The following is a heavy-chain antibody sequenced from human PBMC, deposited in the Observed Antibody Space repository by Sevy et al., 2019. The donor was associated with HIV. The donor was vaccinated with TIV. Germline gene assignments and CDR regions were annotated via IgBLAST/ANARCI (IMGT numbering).Heavy chain of an antibody. CDR3: ARDSARINVPTAGFVS. V-gene: IGHV3-30*03. J-gene: IGHJ5*01. CDR2: ISHDGINE. Sequence: GSLRLSCIGSGFSFSYYGIHWVRQSPGKGLDWVALISHDGINEYYADSVMGRFTISRDNSKNTVYLEMNSLRNEDTALYFCARDSARINVPTAGFVSWGQGVLVTVSS. D-gene: IGHD2-15*01. CDR1: GFSFSYYG.